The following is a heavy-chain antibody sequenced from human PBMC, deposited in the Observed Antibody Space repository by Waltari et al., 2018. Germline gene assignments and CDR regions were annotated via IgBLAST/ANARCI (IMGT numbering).Heavy chain of an antibody. CDR3: ARGRYFNTADRDWFDP. J-gene: IGHJ5*02. CDR1: GDSISTYY. V-gene: IGHV4-59*01. CDR2: IYFTGVT. Sequence: QVQLQESGPGLVEPSETLSLTCTVSGDSISTYYWSWIRLSPGKGLEWIGNIYFTGVTNYSPSLKSRVTLSVDTSKNQFSLKLNSVTAADTAVYYCARGRYFNTADRDWFDPWGQGTLVTVSS. D-gene: IGHD3-10*01.